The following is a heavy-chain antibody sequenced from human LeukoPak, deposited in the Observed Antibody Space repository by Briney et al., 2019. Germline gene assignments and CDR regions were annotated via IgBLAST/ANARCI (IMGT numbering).Heavy chain of an antibody. Sequence: PSQTLSLTCTVSGGSISSGSYYWSWIRQPAGKGLEWIGRIYTSGSTNYNPSLKRRVTISVDTSKNQFSLKLGSVTAADTAVYYCASYYDYVWGSYRYTVDYWGQGTLVTVSS. J-gene: IGHJ4*02. V-gene: IGHV4-61*02. CDR1: GGSISSGSYY. CDR3: ASYYDYVWGSYRYTVDY. CDR2: IYTSGST. D-gene: IGHD3-16*02.